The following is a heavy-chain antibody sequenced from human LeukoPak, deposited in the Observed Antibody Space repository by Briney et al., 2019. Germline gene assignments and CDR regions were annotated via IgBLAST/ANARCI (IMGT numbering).Heavy chain of an antibody. Sequence: SETLSPTCAVYGESFSGYYWSWIRQPPGKGLTWIGEINHSGIINYNPSLKSRVTISLDTSKSQFSLKLSSVTAADTAVYYCARGKYDSGGYYLDYWGQGTLGTVSS. D-gene: IGHD3-22*01. CDR2: INHSGII. J-gene: IGHJ4*02. CDR1: GESFSGYY. CDR3: ARGKYDSGGYYLDY. V-gene: IGHV4-34*01.